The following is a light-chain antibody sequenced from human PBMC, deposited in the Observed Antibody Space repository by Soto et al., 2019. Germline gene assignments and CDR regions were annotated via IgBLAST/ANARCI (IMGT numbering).Light chain of an antibody. CDR3: QQYARPPFA. CDR2: DAS. V-gene: IGKV3-20*01. J-gene: IGKJ2*01. Sequence: EIVLTQSPGTLSLSPGERATLSCRASQRISNSYLAWSQQKPGQAPRLLLYDASSRATGIPDRVSGSGSGTDFTLTISRLEPEDFAVYYCQQYARPPFAFGQGTKVEIK. CDR1: QRISNSY.